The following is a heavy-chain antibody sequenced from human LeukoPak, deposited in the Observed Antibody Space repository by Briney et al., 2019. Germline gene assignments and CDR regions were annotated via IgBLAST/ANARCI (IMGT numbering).Heavy chain of an antibody. D-gene: IGHD4-23*01. CDR3: ARQNYGGPFDI. CDR2: ISSSGSTI. V-gene: IGHV3-48*03. J-gene: IGHJ3*02. Sequence: PGGSLRLSCAASGFTFNNNQMNCVRQAPGKGLEWVAYISSSGSTIYYADSVKGRFTISRDNAKNSLYLQMNSLRVEDTAVYYCARQNYGGPFDIWGQGTMVTVSS. CDR1: GFTFNNNQ.